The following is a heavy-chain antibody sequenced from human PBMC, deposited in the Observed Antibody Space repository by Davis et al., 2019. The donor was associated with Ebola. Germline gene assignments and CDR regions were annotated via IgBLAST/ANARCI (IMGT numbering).Heavy chain of an antibody. CDR3: AKSDSSSHYYYYMDV. Sequence: ASVKVSCKASGYTFTSYDINWVRQATGQGLEWMGWMNPNSGNTGYAQKFQGRVTITRNTSISTAYMELSSLRSEDTAVYYCAKSDSSSHYYYYMDVWGKGTTVTVSS. D-gene: IGHD6-13*01. V-gene: IGHV1-8*03. J-gene: IGHJ6*03. CDR2: MNPNSGNT. CDR1: GYTFTSYD.